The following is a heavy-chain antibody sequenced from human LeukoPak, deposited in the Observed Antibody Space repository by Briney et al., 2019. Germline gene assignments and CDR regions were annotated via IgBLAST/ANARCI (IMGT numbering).Heavy chain of an antibody. CDR2: ISSSGRTI. Sequence: PGGSLRLSCAASGFTFSTYEMNWVRQAQGKGLEWVSYISSSGRTIYYADSVKGRFTISRDNAKNSLYLQMNSLRAEDTAVYYCARDEGQLLFEYWGQGTLVTVSS. CDR3: ARDEGQLLFEY. V-gene: IGHV3-48*03. CDR1: GFTFSTYE. J-gene: IGHJ4*02. D-gene: IGHD6-6*01.